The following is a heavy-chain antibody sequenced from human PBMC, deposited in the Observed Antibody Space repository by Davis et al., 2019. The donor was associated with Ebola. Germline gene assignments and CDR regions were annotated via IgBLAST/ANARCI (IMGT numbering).Heavy chain of an antibody. CDR2: INSDGSST. V-gene: IGHV3-74*01. J-gene: IGHJ4*02. CDR1: GFTFSSYW. D-gene: IGHD6-13*01. Sequence: GESLKISCAASGFTFSSYWMHWVRQAPGKGLVWVSRINSDGSSTSYADSMKGRFTISRDNAKNTLYLQMNSLRTEDTAVYYCAKDPNIAAAGRGPSLFDYWGQGTLVTVSS. CDR3: AKDPNIAAAGRGPSLFDY.